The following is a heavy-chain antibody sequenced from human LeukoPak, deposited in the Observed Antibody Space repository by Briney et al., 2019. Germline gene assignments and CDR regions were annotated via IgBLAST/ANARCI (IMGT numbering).Heavy chain of an antibody. CDR1: GYTFTSYG. CDR2: ISAYNGST. V-gene: IGHV1-18*01. CDR3: ARDTRYRVAAAGTPSYAFDI. Sequence: ASVKVSCKASGYTFTSYGISWVRQAPGQGLEWMGWISAYNGSTNYAQKLQGRVTMTTDTSTSTAYMELRSLRSDDTAVYYCARDTRYRVAAAGTPSYAFDIWGQGTMVTVSS. D-gene: IGHD6-13*01. J-gene: IGHJ3*02.